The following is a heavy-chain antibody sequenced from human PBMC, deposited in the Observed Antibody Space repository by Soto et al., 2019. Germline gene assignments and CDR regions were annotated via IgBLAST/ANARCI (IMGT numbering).Heavy chain of an antibody. CDR2: IYHSGST. CDR3: ARVGGHYGDYFWFDP. D-gene: IGHD4-17*01. V-gene: IGHV4-38-2*01. J-gene: IGHJ5*02. CDR1: GYSISSGYY. Sequence: SETLSLTCAVSGYSISSGYYWGWIWQPPGKGLEWIGSIYHSGSTYYNPSLKSRVTISVDTSKNQFSLKLSSVTAADTAVYYCARVGGHYGDYFWFDPWGQGTLVTVSS.